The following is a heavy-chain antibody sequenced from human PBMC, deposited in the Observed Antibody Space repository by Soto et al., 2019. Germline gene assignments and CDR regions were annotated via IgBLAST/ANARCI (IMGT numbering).Heavy chain of an antibody. Sequence: GGSLRLSCAASGFTFSSYGMHWVRQAPGKGLEWVAVIWYDGSNKYYADSVKGRFTISRDNSKNTLYLQMNSLRAEDTAVYYCARVRGNYDILTGYYNELDYWGQGTLVTVSS. D-gene: IGHD3-9*01. CDR2: IWYDGSNK. CDR3: ARVRGNYDILTGYYNELDY. CDR1: GFTFSSYG. J-gene: IGHJ4*02. V-gene: IGHV3-33*01.